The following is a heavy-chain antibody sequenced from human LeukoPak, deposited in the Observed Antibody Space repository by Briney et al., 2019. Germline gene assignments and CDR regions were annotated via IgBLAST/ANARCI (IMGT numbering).Heavy chain of an antibody. V-gene: IGHV4-34*01. D-gene: IGHD6-6*01. CDR1: GGSFSGYY. CDR2: INHSGST. Sequence: PSETLSLTCAVHGGSFSGYYWSWIRQPPGKGLEWIGEINHSGSTNYNPSLKSRVTISVDTSKNQFSLKLSSVTAADTAVYYCAGGEAARTFPAVYYYYYMDVWGKGTTVTVSS. CDR3: AGGEAARTFPAVYYYYYMDV. J-gene: IGHJ6*03.